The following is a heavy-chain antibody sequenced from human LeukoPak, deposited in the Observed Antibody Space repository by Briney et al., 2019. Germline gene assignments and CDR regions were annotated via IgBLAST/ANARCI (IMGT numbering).Heavy chain of an antibody. CDR3: AREVGNFDWLFEA. D-gene: IGHD3-9*01. J-gene: IGHJ5*02. V-gene: IGHV3-30*14. CDR2: ISYHGTGQ. Sequence: GGSLRLSCAASGFTFSDYTIHWVRQAPGKGLEWVAVISYHGTGQYYADSVKGRFSISRDNSKNTLYLQMNSLRAEDTAVYYCAREVGNFDWLFEAWGQGTLVTVSS. CDR1: GFTFSDYT.